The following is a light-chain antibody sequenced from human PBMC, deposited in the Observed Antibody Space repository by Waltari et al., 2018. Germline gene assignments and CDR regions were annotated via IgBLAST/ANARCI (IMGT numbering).Light chain of an antibody. CDR1: QSVLYSSNNKNY. Sequence: DIVMTQSPDSLAVSLGERATINCKSSQSVLYSSNNKNYLAWYQQKPGQPPKLRIYWASTRESGVPDRFSGSASGTDFTLTISSLQAEDVAVYYCQQYYSTPWTFGQGTKVEIK. V-gene: IGKV4-1*01. CDR2: WAS. CDR3: QQYYSTPWT. J-gene: IGKJ1*01.